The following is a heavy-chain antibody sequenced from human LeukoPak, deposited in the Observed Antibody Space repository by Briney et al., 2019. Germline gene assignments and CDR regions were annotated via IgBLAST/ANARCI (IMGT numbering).Heavy chain of an antibody. CDR2: ISVYNGYT. V-gene: IGHV1-18*01. J-gene: IGHJ4*02. CDR3: ARDEYYSDTSGGFDY. CDR1: GYTFTSYG. D-gene: IGHD3-22*01. Sequence: ASVKVSCKASGYTFTSYGISWVRQAPGQGLEWMGWISVYNGYTNYAQNLQGRVTMTTDTSTSTAYMELRSLRSDDTAVYYCARDEYYSDTSGGFDYWGQGTLVTVSS.